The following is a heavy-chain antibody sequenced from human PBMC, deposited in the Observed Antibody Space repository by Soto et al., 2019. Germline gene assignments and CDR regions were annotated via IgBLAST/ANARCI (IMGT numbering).Heavy chain of an antibody. Sequence: QVQLQESGPGLVKPSETLSLTCTVSGGSISSYYWSWIRQPPGKGLEWIGYIYYSGSTNYKPSLKSRVTISVDTSKNQFSLKLSSVTAADTAVYYCARRYGSSFDYWGQGTLVTVSS. CDR1: GGSISSYY. J-gene: IGHJ4*02. V-gene: IGHV4-59*08. CDR3: ARRYGSSFDY. D-gene: IGHD6-13*01. CDR2: IYYSGST.